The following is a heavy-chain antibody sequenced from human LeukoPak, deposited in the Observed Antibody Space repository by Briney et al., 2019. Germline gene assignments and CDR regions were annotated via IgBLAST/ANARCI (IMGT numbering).Heavy chain of an antibody. D-gene: IGHD2-2*01. CDR2: INPNSGGT. J-gene: IGHJ4*02. CDR3: ARDDFEVKYQLLSPLDY. V-gene: IGHV1-2*04. Sequence: ASVKVSCKTSGYTFANYDINWVRQAPGQGLEWMGWINPNSGGTNYAQKFQGWVTMTRDTSISTAYMELSRLRSDDTAVYYCARDDFEVKYQLLSPLDYWGQGTLVTVSS. CDR1: GYTFANYD.